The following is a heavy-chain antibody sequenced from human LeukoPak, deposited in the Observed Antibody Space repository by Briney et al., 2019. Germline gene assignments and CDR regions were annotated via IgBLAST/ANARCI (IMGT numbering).Heavy chain of an antibody. J-gene: IGHJ4*02. D-gene: IGHD1-26*01. CDR3: ARMSGSHLDY. CDR1: GFTFSSNG. Sequence: GGSLRLSCAASGFTFSSNGMHWFRQAPGKGLEWVAVIWYDGSKKYYADSVKGRFTISRGNSKNTLYLQMDSLRAEETAVYYCARMSGSHLDYWGQGTLVTVSS. V-gene: IGHV3-33*01. CDR2: IWYDGSKK.